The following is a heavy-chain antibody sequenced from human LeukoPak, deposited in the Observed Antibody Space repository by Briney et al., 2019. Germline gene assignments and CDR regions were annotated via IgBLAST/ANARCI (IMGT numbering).Heavy chain of an antibody. D-gene: IGHD6-19*01. Sequence: GGSLRLSCAASGFTFSSYGMHWVRQAPGKGLEWVAFIRYDGSNKYYADSVKGRFTISRDNSKNTLYLQMNSLRAEDTAVYYCAKGHRAIAVAGTTDYWGQGTLVTASS. CDR1: GFTFSSYG. V-gene: IGHV3-30*02. J-gene: IGHJ4*02. CDR3: AKGHRAIAVAGTTDY. CDR2: IRYDGSNK.